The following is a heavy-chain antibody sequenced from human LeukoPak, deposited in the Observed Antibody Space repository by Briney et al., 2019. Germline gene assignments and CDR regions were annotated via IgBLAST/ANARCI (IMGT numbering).Heavy chain of an antibody. Sequence: GGSLRLSCAASGFTFSSYGMHWVRQAPGKGLEWVSSISSSSSYIYYADSVKGRFTISRDNAKNSLYLQMNSLRAEDTAVYYCASTVVSGPFDYWGQGTLVTVSS. CDR2: ISSSSSYI. J-gene: IGHJ4*02. CDR1: GFTFSSYG. V-gene: IGHV3-21*01. CDR3: ASTVVSGPFDY. D-gene: IGHD4-23*01.